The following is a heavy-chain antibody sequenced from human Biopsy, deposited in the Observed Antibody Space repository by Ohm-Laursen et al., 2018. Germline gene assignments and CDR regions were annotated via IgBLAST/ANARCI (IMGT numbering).Heavy chain of an antibody. J-gene: IGHJ3*01. CDR3: ASVVLGPTNDAFDL. D-gene: IGHD3-22*01. CDR2: IYPGGST. Sequence: GTLSLTCNVSGGDINNYYWSWIRQPAGKGLEWIGRIYPGGSTNYNPSLKSRVTMSVDTSKKQLSLRLRSATAADTAMYYCASVVLGPTNDAFDLWGQGTMVGVSS. V-gene: IGHV4-4*07. CDR1: GGDINNYY.